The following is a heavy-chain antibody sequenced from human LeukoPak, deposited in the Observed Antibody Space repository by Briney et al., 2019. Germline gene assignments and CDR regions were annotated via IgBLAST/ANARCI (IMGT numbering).Heavy chain of an antibody. CDR1: GFTFRTYG. CDR3: AKRADYYDSSRALYDAFDL. CDR2: IRYDGSDK. V-gene: IGHV3-30*02. J-gene: IGHJ3*01. Sequence: PGGSLRLSCAASGFTFRTYGMHWVRQAPGKGLEWVTFIRYDGSDKYYADSVKGRFTISRDNSKNTLFLQMNSRRVEDTAVYYCAKRADYYDSSRALYDAFDLWGQGTMVTVSS. D-gene: IGHD3-16*01.